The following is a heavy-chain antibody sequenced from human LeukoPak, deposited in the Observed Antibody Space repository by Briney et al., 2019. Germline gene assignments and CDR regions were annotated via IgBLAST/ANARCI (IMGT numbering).Heavy chain of an antibody. CDR3: AKTLYAFYCSSTSCSLGGHDAFDI. Sequence: PGGSLRLSCAASGFTFSSYAMSWVRQAPGKGLEWVSGISGSGGRTYYADSVKGRFTISRDKSKNTLYLQMNSLRAEDTAVYYCAKTLYAFYCSSTSCSLGGHDAFDIWGQGTMVTVSS. CDR2: ISGSGGRT. CDR1: GFTFSSYA. J-gene: IGHJ3*02. D-gene: IGHD2-2*01. V-gene: IGHV3-23*01.